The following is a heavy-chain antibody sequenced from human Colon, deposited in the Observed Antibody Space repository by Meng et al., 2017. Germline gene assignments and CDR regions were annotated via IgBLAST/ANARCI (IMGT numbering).Heavy chain of an antibody. V-gene: IGHV4-34*02. CDR2: VDDRGST. Sequence: QFHLQHRGAGLLKPTETLSPTSDVSGGSISGYFWSWIRQSPGKGLEWMGEVDDRGSTNYNPSLKGRVTMSVDPSKNQVSLTLTSVTAADRAVYYCARERQRKRYCQSPTCYGGADYWGQGTLVTVSS. D-gene: IGHD2-2*01. J-gene: IGHJ4*02. CDR1: GGSISGYF. CDR3: ARERQRKRYCQSPTCYGGADY.